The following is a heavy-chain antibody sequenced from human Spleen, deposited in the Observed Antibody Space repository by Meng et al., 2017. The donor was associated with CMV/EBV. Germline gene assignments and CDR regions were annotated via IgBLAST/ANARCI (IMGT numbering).Heavy chain of an antibody. Sequence: ASVKVSCKASGYTFTGYYMHWVRQAPGQGLEWMGWINPNSGGTNFAQKFQGRVTMTRDTSISTVYMELRRLRSDDTAVYFCASSIIMIRGVMAYWGQGSLVTVSS. J-gene: IGHJ4*02. CDR1: GYTFTGYY. D-gene: IGHD3-10*01. V-gene: IGHV1-2*02. CDR2: INPNSGGT. CDR3: ASSIIMIRGVMAY.